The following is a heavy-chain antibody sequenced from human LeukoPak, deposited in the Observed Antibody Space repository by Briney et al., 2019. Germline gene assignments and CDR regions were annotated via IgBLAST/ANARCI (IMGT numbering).Heavy chain of an antibody. V-gene: IGHV3-66*04. D-gene: IGHD6-13*01. J-gene: IGHJ4*02. CDR3: ARPSSVIREGYSSSWYGSFDY. CDR2: IYSGGST. CDR1: GFTVSSNY. Sequence: PGGSLRLSCATSGFTVSSNYMSWVRQAPGKGLEWVSVIYSGGSTYYADSVKGRFTISRDNSKNTLYLQMNSLRAEDTAVYYCARPSSVIREGYSSSWYGSFDYWGQGTLVTVSS.